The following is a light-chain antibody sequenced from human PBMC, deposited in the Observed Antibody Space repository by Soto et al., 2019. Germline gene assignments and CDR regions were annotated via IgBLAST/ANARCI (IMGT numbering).Light chain of an antibody. CDR2: AAS. J-gene: IGKJ1*01. CDR1: QSVSSN. CDR3: QQYSNWPWT. Sequence: EIVLTQSPAALSLSPGERATLSCRASQSVSSNLAWHQQKPGQAPRLLIYAASTRATGIPDRFSGNGSGTEFTLTISSLQSEDFAVYYCQQYSNWPWTFGQGTKVEIK. V-gene: IGKV3-15*01.